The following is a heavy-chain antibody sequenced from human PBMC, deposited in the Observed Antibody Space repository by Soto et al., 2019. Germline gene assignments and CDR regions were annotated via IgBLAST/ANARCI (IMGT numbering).Heavy chain of an antibody. CDR1: GYSFTGYY. CDR3: ARGADGTGGYPFPYFDY. D-gene: IGHD2-8*02. CDR2: INPDSGAT. V-gene: IGHV1-2*02. J-gene: IGHJ4*02. Sequence: HEHLVQSGAEVKRPGASLKVSCKASGYSFTGYYIHWVRQAPGQGLEWMGWINPDSGATNYAQNFQGRVTLTSDTSISTASMDLTSLTSDATAVYYCARGADGTGGYPFPYFDYWGQGTRAIVSS.